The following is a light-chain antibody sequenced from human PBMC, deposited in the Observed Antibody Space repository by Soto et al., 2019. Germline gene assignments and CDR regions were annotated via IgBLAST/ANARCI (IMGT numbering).Light chain of an antibody. CDR1: QGISGY. CDR3: QQYYSYPQYT. CDR2: AAS. Sequence: AIRMTQSPSSLSASTGDRVTITCRASQGISGYLAWYQQKPGKAPKLLIYAASTLQSGVPSRFSGSGSGTDFTLTISCLQSEECATYYCQQYYSYPQYTFGQGTKVDIK. V-gene: IGKV1-8*01. J-gene: IGKJ2*01.